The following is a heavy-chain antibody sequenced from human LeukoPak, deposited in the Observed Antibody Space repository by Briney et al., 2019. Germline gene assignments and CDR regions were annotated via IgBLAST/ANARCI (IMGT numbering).Heavy chain of an antibody. CDR2: ISSSGSTI. J-gene: IGHJ4*02. V-gene: IGHV3-11*01. CDR3: ARDRVGAGSFDY. Sequence: GGSLRLSCAASGFTLSTYAMSWVRQAPGKGLEWVSYISSSGSTIYYADSVKGRFTISRDNAKNSLYLQMNSLRAEDTAVYYCARDRVGAGSFDYWGQGTLVTVSS. D-gene: IGHD1-26*01. CDR1: GFTLSTYA.